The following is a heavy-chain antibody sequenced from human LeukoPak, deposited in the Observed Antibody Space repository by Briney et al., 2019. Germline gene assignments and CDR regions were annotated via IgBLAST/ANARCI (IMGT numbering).Heavy chain of an antibody. CDR1: GFSFSSYW. CDR2: IKQDGSEK. J-gene: IGHJ3*01. Sequence: GGSLRLSCAASGFSFSSYWMSWVRQAPGKGLEWVANIKQDGSEKYYVDSVKGRFSISRDTAKNSLYLQMNSLGAEDTAVYYCAREKGYYGSGSYSDALDLWGQGTMVTVSS. CDR3: AREKGYYGSGSYSDALDL. V-gene: IGHV3-7*01. D-gene: IGHD3-10*01.